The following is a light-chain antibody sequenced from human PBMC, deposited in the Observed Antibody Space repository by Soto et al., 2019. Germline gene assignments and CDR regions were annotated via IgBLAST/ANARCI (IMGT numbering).Light chain of an antibody. CDR1: IEAVTSGHY. CDR3: LLNGARDWV. V-gene: IGLV7-46*01. Sequence: QAVVTQEPSLTVSPGGTVTLTCGSSIEAVTSGHYPYWFQQKPGQAPRTLIYDKSNRHSWTPSRFSGSLLGGKAALTLSGAQPEDEADYYCLLNGARDWVFGGGTKLTVL. CDR2: DKS. J-gene: IGLJ3*02.